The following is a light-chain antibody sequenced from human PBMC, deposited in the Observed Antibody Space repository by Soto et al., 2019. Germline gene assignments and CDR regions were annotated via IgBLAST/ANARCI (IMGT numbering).Light chain of an antibody. CDR1: QDISNY. CDR2: DAS. V-gene: IGKV1-33*01. Sequence: DIQMTQSPSSLSASVGDRVTITCQASQDISNYLNWYQQKLGKAPKLLIYDASNLETGVPSRFSGSGSGTEFTFTSSSLQPEDIATYYCQQYSHLITVGQGTRLEIK. J-gene: IGKJ5*01. CDR3: QQYSHLIT.